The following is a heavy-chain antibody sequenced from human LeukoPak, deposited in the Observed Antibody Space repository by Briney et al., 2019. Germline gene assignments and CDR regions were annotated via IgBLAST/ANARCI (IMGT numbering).Heavy chain of an antibody. CDR1: GGSISSSSYY. CDR2: IYYSGST. Sequence: SETLSLTCTVSGGSISSSSYYWGWIRQPPGKGLEWIGSIYYSGSTYYNPSLKSRVTISVDTSKNQFSLKLSSVTAADTAVYYCARDLAGYPYNWFDPWGQGTLVTVSS. CDR3: ARDLAGYPYNWFDP. J-gene: IGHJ5*02. D-gene: IGHD3-9*01. V-gene: IGHV4-39*07.